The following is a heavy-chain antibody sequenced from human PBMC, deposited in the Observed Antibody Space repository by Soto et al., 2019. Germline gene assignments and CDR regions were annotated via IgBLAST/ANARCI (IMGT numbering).Heavy chain of an antibody. V-gene: IGHV4-34*01. D-gene: IGHD3-10*01. CDR1: GGSFSGYY. Sequence: SETLSLTCAVYGGSFSGYYWSWIRQPPGKGLEWIGEINHSGSTNYNPSLKSRVTISVDTSKNQFSLKLSSVTAADTAVYYCARRGTMVRRNWFDPWGQGTLVTVSS. CDR3: ARRGTMVRRNWFDP. CDR2: INHSGST. J-gene: IGHJ5*02.